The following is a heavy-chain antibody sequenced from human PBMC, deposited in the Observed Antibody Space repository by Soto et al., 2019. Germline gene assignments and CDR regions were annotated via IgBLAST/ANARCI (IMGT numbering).Heavy chain of an antibody. D-gene: IGHD6-13*01. J-gene: IGHJ6*02. CDR3: ARGYLRQQLAHYYYYGMGV. CDR2: IIPIFGTA. CDR1: GGTFSSYA. Sequence: GASVKVSCKASGGTFSSYAISWVRQAPGQGLEWMGGIIPIFGTANYAQKFQGRVTITADESTSTAYMELSSLRSEDTAVYYCARGYLRQQLAHYYYYGMGVWGQGTTVTVSS. V-gene: IGHV1-69*13.